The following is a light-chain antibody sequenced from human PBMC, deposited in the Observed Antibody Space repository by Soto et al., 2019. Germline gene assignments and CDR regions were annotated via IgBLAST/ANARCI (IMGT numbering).Light chain of an antibody. V-gene: IGLV7-46*01. CDR1: TGAVTSGHY. Sequence: QAVVTQEPSLTVSPGGTVTLTCGSNTGAVTSGHYPHWLQQRPGQAPRTLIYDTSNKQSWTPARFSGSLLGGKAALTLSGAQPEAEADYYCLLSYSGGNWVFGGGTKLTVL. CDR2: DTS. CDR3: LLSYSGGNWV. J-gene: IGLJ3*02.